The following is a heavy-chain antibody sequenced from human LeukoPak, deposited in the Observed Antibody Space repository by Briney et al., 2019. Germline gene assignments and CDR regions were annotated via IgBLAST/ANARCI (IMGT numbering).Heavy chain of an antibody. J-gene: IGHJ4*02. D-gene: IGHD2-2*01. CDR1: GYTFTSYG. CDR3: ARISDYHLVRYFDY. V-gene: IGHV1-18*04. Sequence: GASVKVSCKASGYTFTSYGITWVRQAPGQGLEWMGYISAYNGDTDYAQKFQDRVTMTTDTSTNTAYMELRSLRSDDTAIYYCARISDYHLVRYFDYWGLGTLVTVSS. CDR2: ISAYNGDT.